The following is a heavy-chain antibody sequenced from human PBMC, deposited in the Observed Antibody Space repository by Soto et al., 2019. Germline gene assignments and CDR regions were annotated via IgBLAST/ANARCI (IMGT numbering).Heavy chain of an antibody. D-gene: IGHD3-9*01. CDR3: ARVTYDTLDY. Sequence: PSETLSLTCSVSGYTISSGYHWAWIRQPPGKGLEWIATIYHSGSSYYTPSLKSRVTISVDTSNNQFSLELSSVTAADTAVYYCARVTYDTLDYWGQGTLVTVSS. CDR2: IYHSGSS. CDR1: GYTISSGYH. V-gene: IGHV4-38-2*02. J-gene: IGHJ4*02.